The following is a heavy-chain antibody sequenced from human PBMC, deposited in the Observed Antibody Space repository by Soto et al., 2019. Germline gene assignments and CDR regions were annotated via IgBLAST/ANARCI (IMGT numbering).Heavy chain of an antibody. CDR3: ARSPTELWFGELLPRPYYYGMDV. J-gene: IGHJ6*02. CDR1: AGSISSSNW. Sequence: SQTLSLTCAVSAGSISSSNWWSWVRQPPGKGLEWIGEIYHSGSTNYNPSLKSRVTISVDKSKNQFSLKLSSVTAADTAVYYCARSPTELWFGELLPRPYYYGMDVWGQGTTVT. V-gene: IGHV4-4*02. D-gene: IGHD3-10*01. CDR2: IYHSGST.